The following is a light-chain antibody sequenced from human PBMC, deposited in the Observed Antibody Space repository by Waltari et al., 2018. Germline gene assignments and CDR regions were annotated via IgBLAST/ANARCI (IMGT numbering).Light chain of an antibody. CDR2: LGS. J-gene: IGKJ2*01. V-gene: IGKV2-28*01. Sequence: DIVMTQSPLSLPVTPGEPASISCRSSQSLLHSNGNNYLEWYLQKPGQSPQLLIYLGSNRASGVPDRFSGSGSGTDFTLKISRVEAEDVGVYYCMQALQTSYTFGQGTKL. CDR1: QSLLHSNGNNY. CDR3: MQALQTSYT.